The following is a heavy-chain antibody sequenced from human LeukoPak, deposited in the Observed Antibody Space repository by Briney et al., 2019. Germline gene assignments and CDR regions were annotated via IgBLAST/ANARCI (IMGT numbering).Heavy chain of an antibody. CDR3: ARDGPHSSGWYRYDWFDP. V-gene: IGHV3-30-3*01. Sequence: PGGSLRLSCAASGFTVSSNYMSWVRQAPGKGLEWVAVISYDGSNKYYADSVKGRFTISRDNSKNTLYLQMNSLRAEDTAVYYCARDGPHSSGWYRYDWFDPWGQGTLVTVSS. J-gene: IGHJ5*02. D-gene: IGHD6-19*01. CDR1: GFTVSSNY. CDR2: ISYDGSNK.